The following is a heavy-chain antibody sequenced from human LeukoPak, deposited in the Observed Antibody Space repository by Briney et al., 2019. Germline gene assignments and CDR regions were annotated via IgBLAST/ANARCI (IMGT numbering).Heavy chain of an antibody. V-gene: IGHV3-23*01. CDR1: GFTFSSYA. Sequence: GGSLRLSCAASGFTFSSYAMSWVRQAPGKGLEWVSSISGSGGSTYYADSVKGRFTISRDNSKNTVYLQMNSLRAEDTAVYYCARDRYSSSNWFDPWGQGTLVTVSS. CDR3: ARDRYSSSNWFDP. D-gene: IGHD6-13*01. J-gene: IGHJ5*02. CDR2: ISGSGGST.